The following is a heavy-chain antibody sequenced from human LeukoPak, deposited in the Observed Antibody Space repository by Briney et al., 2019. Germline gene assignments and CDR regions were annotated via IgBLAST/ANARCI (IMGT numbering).Heavy chain of an antibody. CDR1: GGSFSGYY. Sequence: PSETLSLTCAVYGGSFSGYYWSWIRQPPGKGLEWIGEINHSGSTNYNPSLKSRVTISVDTSKNQFSLKLSSVTAADTAVYYCALGFGGYSYGYDYYYGMDVWGQGTTVTVSS. CDR3: ALGFGGYSYGYDYYYGMDV. CDR2: INHSGST. J-gene: IGHJ6*02. V-gene: IGHV4-34*01. D-gene: IGHD5-18*01.